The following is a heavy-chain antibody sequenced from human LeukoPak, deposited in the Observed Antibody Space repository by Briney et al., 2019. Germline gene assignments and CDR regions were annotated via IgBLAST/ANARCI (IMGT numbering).Heavy chain of an antibody. D-gene: IGHD2-15*01. CDR1: GFTFSSYG. J-gene: IGHJ4*02. CDR2: ISGSGGST. CDR3: AKERDCSGGSCYWLFGY. Sequence: GGSLRLSCAASGFTFSSYGMSWVRQAPGKGREWVSSISGSGGSTYYADSVQGRFTISRDNSNKMVYLQMNSLRAADTAVYYCAKERDCSGGSCYWLFGYWGQGTLVTVSS. V-gene: IGHV3-23*01.